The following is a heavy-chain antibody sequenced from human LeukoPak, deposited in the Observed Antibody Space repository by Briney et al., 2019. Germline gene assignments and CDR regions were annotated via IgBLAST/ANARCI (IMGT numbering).Heavy chain of an antibody. V-gene: IGHV4-34*01. CDR1: GGSISGYY. J-gene: IGHJ6*02. CDR2: INHSGST. CDR3: AREGWAGDLFLYYYYGMDV. D-gene: IGHD2-21*01. Sequence: KTSETLSLTCTVSGGSISGYYWSWIRQPPGKGLEWIGEINHSGSTNYNPSLKSRVTISVDTSKNQFSLKLSSVTAADTAVYYCAREGWAGDLFLYYYYGMDVWGQGTAVTVSS.